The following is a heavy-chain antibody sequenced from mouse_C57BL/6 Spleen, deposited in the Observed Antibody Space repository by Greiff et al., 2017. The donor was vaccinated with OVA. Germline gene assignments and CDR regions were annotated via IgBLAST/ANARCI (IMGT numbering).Heavy chain of an antibody. D-gene: IGHD4-1*01. Sequence: VQLQESGPELVKPGASVKTSCKASGYTFTDYNMHWVQQSHGKSLEWIGYINPNNGGTSYNQKFKGKATLTVNKSSSTAYMELRRLTSEDSAVYYCARGGLTGYYYAMDYWGQGTSVTVSS. CDR3: ARGGLTGYYYAMDY. J-gene: IGHJ4*01. CDR1: GYTFTDYN. CDR2: INPNNGGT. V-gene: IGHV1-22*01.